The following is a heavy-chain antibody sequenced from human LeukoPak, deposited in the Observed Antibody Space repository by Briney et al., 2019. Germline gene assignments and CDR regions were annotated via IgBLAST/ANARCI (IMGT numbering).Heavy chain of an antibody. CDR2: IKQDGSEK. V-gene: IGHV3-7*01. CDR3: ARDPSSLRDSYDY. CDR1: GFTFSSYW. Sequence: PGGSLRLSCAASGFTFSSYWMNWVRQAPGKGLEWVANIKQDGSEKYYVDSVKGRFTISRDNAKNSLYLQMNSLGAEDTAVYYCARDPSSLRDSYDYWGQGTLVTVSS. J-gene: IGHJ4*02.